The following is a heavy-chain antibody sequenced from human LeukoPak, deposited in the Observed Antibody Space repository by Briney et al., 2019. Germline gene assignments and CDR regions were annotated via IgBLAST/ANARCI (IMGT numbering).Heavy chain of an antibody. CDR1: GFTFSTSW. V-gene: IGHV3-7*04. CDR3: ARAWERTFDI. D-gene: IGHD1-26*01. CDR2: IKQDGSEK. Sequence: PRGSLRLSCAASGFTFSTSWMSWVRQAPGIGLEWVANIKQDGSEKYYVDSVKGRFTISRDNAKNSLSLQMNSLRAEDTAVYYCARAWERTFDIWGQGTMVTVSS. J-gene: IGHJ3*02.